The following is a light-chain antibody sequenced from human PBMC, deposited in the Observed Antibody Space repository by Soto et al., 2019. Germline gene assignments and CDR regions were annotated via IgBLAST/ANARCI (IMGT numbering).Light chain of an antibody. Sequence: QSVLTQPPSASGTPGQWVTISCSGGSSDIGSNTVHWYQHLPGTAPNLLIYNGNHRPSGVPDRFSGSKSGTSASLAISGLQAEDEADYYCAARDDSLNGPVFGGGTKLTVL. CDR2: NGN. CDR1: SSDIGSNT. V-gene: IGLV1-44*01. J-gene: IGLJ2*01. CDR3: AARDDSLNGPV.